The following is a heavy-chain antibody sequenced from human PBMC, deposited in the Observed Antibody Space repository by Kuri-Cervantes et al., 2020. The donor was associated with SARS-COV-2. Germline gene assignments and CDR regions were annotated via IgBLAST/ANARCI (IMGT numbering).Heavy chain of an antibody. Sequence: GSLRLSCAVYGESFIGYYWSWVRQPPGKGLEWIGDINHSGSTNYNPSLKSRVTISLDTSTNQFSLKLSSVTAADTAVYYCARVFTASSDFWGQGTLVTVSS. J-gene: IGHJ4*02. CDR1: GESFIGYY. V-gene: IGHV4-34*01. CDR3: ARVFTASSDF. CDR2: INHSGST.